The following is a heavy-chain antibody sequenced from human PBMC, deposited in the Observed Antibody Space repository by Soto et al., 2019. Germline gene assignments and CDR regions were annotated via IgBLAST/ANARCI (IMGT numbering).Heavy chain of an antibody. V-gene: IGHV4-59*01. CDR1: GASISGYY. CDR2: IHYSGNT. D-gene: IGHD2-2*01. J-gene: IGHJ6*03. CDR3: ASNQMWGGTSPYYYYYMDV. Sequence: QVQLQESGPGLVKSSETLSLTCTVSGASISGYYWSWFRQPPGKGLEWIGYIHYSGNTKYNPSLKSRVTISGHTSNNQCSLKLSSVSAAYTAIYYCASNQMWGGTSPYYYYYMDVWGKGTKVTVSS.